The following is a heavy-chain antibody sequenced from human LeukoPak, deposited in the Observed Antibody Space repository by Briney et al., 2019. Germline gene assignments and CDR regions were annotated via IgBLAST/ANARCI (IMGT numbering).Heavy chain of an antibody. Sequence: ASVKVSCKASGYTFTSYAMHWVRQAPGQRLEWMGWINAGNGNTKYSQEFQGRVTITRDTSASTAYMELSSLRSEDMAVYYCARERYGSGSYYKREYNWFDPWGQGTLVTVSP. CDR3: ARERYGSGSYYKREYNWFDP. J-gene: IGHJ5*02. D-gene: IGHD3-10*01. V-gene: IGHV1-3*03. CDR2: INAGNGNT. CDR1: GYTFTSYA.